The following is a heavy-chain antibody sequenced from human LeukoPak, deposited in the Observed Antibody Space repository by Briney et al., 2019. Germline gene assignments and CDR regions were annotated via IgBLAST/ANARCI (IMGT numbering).Heavy chain of an antibody. CDR1: GFTVSSNY. D-gene: IGHD4-23*01. Sequence: GGSLRLSCAAPGFTVSSNYMSWVRQAPGKGLEWVSVIYSGGSTYYADSVKGRFTISRDNSKNTLYLQMNSLRAEDTAVYYCARVNYGGPLDYWGQGTLVTVSS. J-gene: IGHJ4*02. CDR2: IYSGGST. V-gene: IGHV3-66*01. CDR3: ARVNYGGPLDY.